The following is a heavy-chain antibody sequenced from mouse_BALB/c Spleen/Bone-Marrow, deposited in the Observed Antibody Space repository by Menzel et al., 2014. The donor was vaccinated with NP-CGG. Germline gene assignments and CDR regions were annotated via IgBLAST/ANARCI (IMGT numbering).Heavy chain of an antibody. J-gene: IGHJ3*01. CDR1: GYSFTAYN. CDR3: ARRELGPRWFTY. V-gene: IGHV1-39*01. D-gene: IGHD3-1*01. CDR2: IDPYYGGT. Sequence: LVESGPELEKPGASVKISCKASGYSFTAYNMNWVKQSNGKSLEWIGSIDPYYGGTSYNQKFKGKATLTVDKSSSTAYMQLKNLTSEDSAVYYCARRELGPRWFTYWGQGTLVTVSA.